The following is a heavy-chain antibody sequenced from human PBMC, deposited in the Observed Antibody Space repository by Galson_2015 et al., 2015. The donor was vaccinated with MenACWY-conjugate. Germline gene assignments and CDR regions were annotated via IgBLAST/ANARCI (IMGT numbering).Heavy chain of an antibody. CDR3: ARHPPGGRGMDV. CDR1: GSNFITYW. Sequence: QSGAEVTKPGESLTISCTASGSNFITYWIGWVRQVPGKGLEWVGLISPIDSKTRYSPAFEGRVTISADNSITTAYLQWNSLQASDTAMYYCARHPPGGRGMDVWGQGTTVTVSS. CDR2: ISPIDSKT. V-gene: IGHV5-51*01. J-gene: IGHJ6*02. D-gene: IGHD1-26*01.